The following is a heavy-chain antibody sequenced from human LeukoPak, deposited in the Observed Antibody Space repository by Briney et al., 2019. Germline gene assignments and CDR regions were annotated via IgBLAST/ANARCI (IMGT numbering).Heavy chain of an antibody. Sequence: SETLSLTCAVSGGSISSTTSYWGWVRQPPGKGLEWIGRIYYSGSTFYNPSLKSRVTISVDTSKNQLSLRLSSVTAADTAVYYCARHGSTDYFDYWGQGTLVTVSS. CDR2: IYYSGST. CDR3: ARHGSTDYFDY. V-gene: IGHV4-39*01. CDR1: GGSISSTTSY. J-gene: IGHJ4*02. D-gene: IGHD2-2*03.